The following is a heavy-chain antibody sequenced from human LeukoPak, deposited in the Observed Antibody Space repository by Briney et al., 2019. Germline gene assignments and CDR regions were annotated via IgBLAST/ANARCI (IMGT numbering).Heavy chain of an antibody. CDR2: TYYRSKWYN. CDR1: GDSVSNNSAA. Sequence: SQTLSLTCAISGDSVSNNSAAWSWIRQSPLRGLEWLGRTYYRSKWYNDYAVSLKSRITINPVTSKNHFTLQLNSVTPEDTAVYYCARSVGSPTSGFEHWGQGTLVTVSS. J-gene: IGHJ4*02. D-gene: IGHD1-26*01. V-gene: IGHV6-1*01. CDR3: ARSVGSPTSGFEH.